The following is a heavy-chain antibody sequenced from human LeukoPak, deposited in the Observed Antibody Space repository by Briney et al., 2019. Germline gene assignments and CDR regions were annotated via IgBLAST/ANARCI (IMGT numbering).Heavy chain of an antibody. CDR1: GFTFSDYY. V-gene: IGHV3-11*06. CDR3: ARVGVYSGYDYDY. CDR2: ISSSSSST. Sequence: GGSLRLSCAASGFTFSDYYMSWIRQTPGKGLEWVSHISSSSSSTKYADSVKGRFTISRDNAKNSLYLQMNSLGAEDTAVYYCARVGVYSGYDYDYWGQGTLVTVSS. D-gene: IGHD5-12*01. J-gene: IGHJ4*02.